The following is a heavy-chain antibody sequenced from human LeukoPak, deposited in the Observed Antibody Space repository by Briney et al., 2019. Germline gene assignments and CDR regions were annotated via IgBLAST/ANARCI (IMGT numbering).Heavy chain of an antibody. CDR1: GFTFSSYA. CDR3: AKGRGTTVTSAANY. D-gene: IGHD4-17*01. J-gene: IGHJ4*02. CDR2: IGGSGDNT. V-gene: IGHV3-23*01. Sequence: GGSLRLSCAASGFTFSSYAMSWVRQAPGKGLEWVSSIGGSGDNTFYADSVKDRFTISRDNSKNTLFLQMNSLRAEDTAVYYCAKGRGTTVTSAANYWGQGILVTVSS.